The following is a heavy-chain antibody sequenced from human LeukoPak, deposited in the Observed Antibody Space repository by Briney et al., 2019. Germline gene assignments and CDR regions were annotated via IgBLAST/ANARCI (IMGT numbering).Heavy chain of an antibody. CDR2: IKSKTDGGTT. J-gene: IGHJ4*02. D-gene: IGHD5-18*01. Sequence: GGSLRLSCAASGFTFSNAWMSWVRQAPGKGLEWVGRIKSKTDGGTTDYAAPVKGRFTISRDDSKNTLYLQMNSLKTEDTAVYYCTTATWIQLWGFDCWGQGTLVTVSS. CDR3: TTATWIQLWGFDC. CDR1: GFTFSNAW. V-gene: IGHV3-15*01.